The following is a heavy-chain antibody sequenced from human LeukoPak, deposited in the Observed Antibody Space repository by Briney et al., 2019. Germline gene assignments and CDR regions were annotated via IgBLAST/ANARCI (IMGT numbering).Heavy chain of an antibody. CDR1: GGSISSYY. D-gene: IGHD5-18*01. CDR3: ARSIRGYSDVRGYMDV. J-gene: IGHJ6*03. CDR2: IYYSGST. V-gene: IGHV4-59*01. Sequence: SETLSLTCTVSGGSISSYYWSWIRQPPGKGLEWIGYIYYSGSTSYNPSLKSRVTISVDTSKNQFSLRLSSVTAADTAVYYCARSIRGYSDVRGYMDVWGKGTTVTVSS.